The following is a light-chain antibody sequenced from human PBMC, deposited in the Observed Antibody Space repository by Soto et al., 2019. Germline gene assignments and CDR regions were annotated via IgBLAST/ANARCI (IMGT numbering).Light chain of an antibody. CDR2: DAS. Sequence: EIVLTQSPATLSLSPGERATLSCGASQSVSSNYLAWYQHKPGLAPRLLIYDASTRATGIPARFSGSGSGTVFTLTITNVAPDDSAIYYCQQRSSWPLTFGGGTKVDIK. J-gene: IGKJ4*01. CDR1: QSVSSNY. CDR3: QQRSSWPLT. V-gene: IGKV3D-20*02.